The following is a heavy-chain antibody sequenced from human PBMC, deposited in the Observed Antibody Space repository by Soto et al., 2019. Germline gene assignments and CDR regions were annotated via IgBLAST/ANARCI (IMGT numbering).Heavy chain of an antibody. CDR1: GGTFSSYT. V-gene: IGHV1-69*02. CDR3: ASEGGYSSSWTTDY. D-gene: IGHD6-13*01. CDR2: IIPILGIA. Sequence: QVQLVQSGAEVKKPGSSVKVSCKASGGTFSSYTISWVRQAPGQGLEWMGRIIPILGIANYPQKFQGRVTITADKSTSTAYMELSSLRAADTAVYYCASEGGYSSSWTTDYWGQGTLVTVAS. J-gene: IGHJ4*02.